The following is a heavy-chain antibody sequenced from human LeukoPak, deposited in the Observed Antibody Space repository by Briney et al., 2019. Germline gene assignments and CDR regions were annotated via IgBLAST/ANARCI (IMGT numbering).Heavy chain of an antibody. V-gene: IGHV4-39*07. CDR3: ARDRGILTGYYQPFDY. J-gene: IGHJ4*02. CDR1: GGSISSSSYY. Sequence: SETLSLTCTVSGGSISSSSYYWGWIRQPPGKGLEWIGSIYYSGSTYYNPSLKSRVTISVDTSKNQFSLKLSSVTAADTAVYYCARDRGILTGYYQPFDYWGQGTLVTVSS. D-gene: IGHD3-9*01. CDR2: IYYSGST.